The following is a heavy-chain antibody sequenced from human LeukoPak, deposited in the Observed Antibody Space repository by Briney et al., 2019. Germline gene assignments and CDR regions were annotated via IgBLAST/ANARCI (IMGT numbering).Heavy chain of an antibody. J-gene: IGHJ4*02. Sequence: SETLSLTCSVSGASISSRSYSWGWIRQPPGKGLEWIGSIYYSGSTHYNLSLKSRGTISVDTSRNQFSLKLTSVTAADTAVYYCARGLGRVSGSYGYWGQGTLVTVSS. CDR3: ARGLGRVSGSYGY. CDR2: IYYSGST. V-gene: IGHV4-39*07. CDR1: GASISSRSYS. D-gene: IGHD3-10*01.